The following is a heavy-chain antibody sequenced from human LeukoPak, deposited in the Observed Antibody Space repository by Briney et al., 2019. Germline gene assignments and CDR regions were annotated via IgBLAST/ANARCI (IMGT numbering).Heavy chain of an antibody. J-gene: IGHJ6*02. D-gene: IGHD5-12*01. CDR2: IGSDYKT. CDR1: GFTIGGLA. Sequence: GGSLRLSCAASGFTIGGLAMTWVRQAPGKGLEWVSIIGSDYKTHYSESVKGRFAISRDNSQSTVFLRMNSLRAEDTAVYYCAVIPNSGYDFSGKGYYYYGMDVWGQGTTVTVCS. CDR3: AVIPNSGYDFSGKGYYYYGMDV. V-gene: IGHV3-23*01.